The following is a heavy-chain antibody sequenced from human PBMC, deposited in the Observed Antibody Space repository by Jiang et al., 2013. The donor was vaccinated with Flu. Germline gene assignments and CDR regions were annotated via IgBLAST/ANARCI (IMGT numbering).Heavy chain of an antibody. CDR1: GYTFTSYA. V-gene: IGHV1-3*01. D-gene: IGHD3-16*01. CDR2: INAGNGNT. Sequence: GAEVKKPGASVKVSCKASGYTFTSYAMHWVRQAPGQRLEWMGWINAGNGNTKYSQKFQGRVTITRDTSASTAYMELSSLRSEDTAVYYCARGVGELTFFDYWSQGTLVTVSS. CDR3: ARGVGELTFFDY. J-gene: IGHJ4*02.